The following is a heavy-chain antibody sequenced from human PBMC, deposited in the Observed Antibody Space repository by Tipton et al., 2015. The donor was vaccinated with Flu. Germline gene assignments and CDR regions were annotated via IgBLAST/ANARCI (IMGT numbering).Heavy chain of an antibody. CDR1: GFTLTGFG. CDR2: ISTSSTYI. V-gene: IGHV3-21*01. J-gene: IGHJ3*01. D-gene: IGHD3-22*01. Sequence: SLRLSCAASGFTLTGFGMNWVRQAPGKGLEWVSFISTSSTYIDYADSVKGRFTISRDNAKNSLFLQMNSLRAEDTAEYYCAREGEFHDSSGYNANAFDVWGQGTKVTVSS. CDR3: AREGEFHDSSGYNANAFDV.